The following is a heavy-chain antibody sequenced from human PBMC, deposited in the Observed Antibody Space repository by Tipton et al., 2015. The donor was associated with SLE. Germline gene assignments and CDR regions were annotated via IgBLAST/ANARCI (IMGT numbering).Heavy chain of an antibody. CDR3: ARDRLHGAEGAFDI. V-gene: IGHV4-38-2*02. Sequence: LRLSCAVSGYSISSGYYWGWIRQPPGKGLEWIGSIYHSGSTYYNPSLKSRVTISVDTSKNQFSLKLSSVTAADTAVYYCARDRLHGAEGAFDIWGQGTMVTVSS. D-gene: IGHD2-21*01. CDR1: GYSISSGYY. J-gene: IGHJ3*02. CDR2: IYHSGST.